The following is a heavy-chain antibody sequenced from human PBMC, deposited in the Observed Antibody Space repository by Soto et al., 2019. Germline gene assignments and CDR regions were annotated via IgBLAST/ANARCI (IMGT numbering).Heavy chain of an antibody. J-gene: IGHJ3*02. CDR3: ARDGTSVNTGEAFDI. D-gene: IGHD4-17*01. CDR2: IYYGGNT. V-gene: IGHV4-59*01. Sequence: QVQLQESGPGLVKPSETLSLTCTVSGGSISGYYWSWIRQPPGKGLEWIGYIYYGGNTNYSPSLKSRLTISVDTSKNQFSLRLSSVTAADTAVYYCARDGTSVNTGEAFDIRGQGNMVTVSS. CDR1: GGSISGYY.